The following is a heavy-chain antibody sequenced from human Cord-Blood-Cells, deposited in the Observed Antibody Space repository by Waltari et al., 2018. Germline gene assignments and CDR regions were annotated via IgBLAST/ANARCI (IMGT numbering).Heavy chain of an antibody. D-gene: IGHD3-16*01. CDR2: SSSSGSTI. CDR1: GLTFSSYE. J-gene: IGHJ4*02. V-gene: IGHV3-48*03. Sequence: EVQLVESGGGLVQPGGSLRLSCAASGLTFSSYEMDWVCQGPGKGMGWVSYSSSSGSTICYAASVEGRVTMSRDNAKNSLYRQMSSVRGEATAVYYCWRQEGVFDDWGQGTLVTVSS. CDR3: WRQEGVFDD.